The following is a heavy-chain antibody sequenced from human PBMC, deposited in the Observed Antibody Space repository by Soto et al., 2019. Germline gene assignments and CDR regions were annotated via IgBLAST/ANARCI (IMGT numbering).Heavy chain of an antibody. CDR2: ISSSGSTI. D-gene: IGHD3-3*01. Sequence: GGSLRISCAASGFTFSSYEMNWVRQAPGKGLEWVSYISSSGSTIYYADSVKGRFTISRDNAKNSLYLHMNSLISEDTSVYYYASGGYDFCSGCYSYYYYMDVWGKGTTVTVSS. J-gene: IGHJ6*03. CDR1: GFTFSSYE. CDR3: ASGGYDFCSGCYSYYYYMDV. V-gene: IGHV3-48*03.